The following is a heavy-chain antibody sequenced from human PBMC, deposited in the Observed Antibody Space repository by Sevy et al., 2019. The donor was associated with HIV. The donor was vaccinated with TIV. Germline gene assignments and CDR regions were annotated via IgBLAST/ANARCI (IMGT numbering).Heavy chain of an antibody. V-gene: IGHV3-48*01. CDR2: ISSSSITI. J-gene: IGHJ5*02. Sequence: GGSLRLSCAASGFTFNIYSMSWVRQAPGKGLEWVSYISSSSITIYYADSVKGRFTISRDNAKNSLYLQMNSLRAEDTAVYYCARDLLGPGGWFDPWGQGTLVTVSS. D-gene: IGHD3-10*01. CDR1: GFTFNIYS. CDR3: ARDLLGPGGWFDP.